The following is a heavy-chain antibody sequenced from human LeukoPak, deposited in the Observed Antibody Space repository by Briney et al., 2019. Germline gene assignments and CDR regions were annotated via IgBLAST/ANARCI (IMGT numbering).Heavy chain of an antibody. V-gene: IGHV1-2*02. CDR3: ARDERFCNGDNHYPDLGY. Sequence: ASVKVSCKASGYTFTGYYLFWVRQAPGQGLEWMGLINPNTGDTRYGQKFQGRVTLTRDTSIRTTYMELSSLRSDDTAVYYCARDERFCNGDNHYPDLGYWGQGTLVTVSS. CDR1: GYTFTGYY. D-gene: IGHD2-15*01. J-gene: IGHJ4*02. CDR2: INPNTGDT.